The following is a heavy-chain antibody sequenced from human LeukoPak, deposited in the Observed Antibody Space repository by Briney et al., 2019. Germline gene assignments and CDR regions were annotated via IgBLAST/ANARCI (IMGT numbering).Heavy chain of an antibody. Sequence: PSQTLSLTCTVSGGSISSGSYYWSWIRQPAGKGLEWIGRIYTSGSTNYNPSLKSRVTISVDTSKIQFSLKLSSVTAADTAVYYCASGAARAPENYYYMDVWGKGTTVTVSS. CDR3: ASGAARAPENYYYMDV. CDR1: GGSISSGSYY. J-gene: IGHJ6*03. D-gene: IGHD6-6*01. CDR2: IYTSGST. V-gene: IGHV4-61*02.